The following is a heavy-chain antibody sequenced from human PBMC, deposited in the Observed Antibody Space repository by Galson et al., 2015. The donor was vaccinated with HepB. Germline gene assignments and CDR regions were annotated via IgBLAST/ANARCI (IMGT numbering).Heavy chain of an antibody. D-gene: IGHD3-10*01. Sequence: SLRLSCAASGFTFSSYAMSWVRQAPGKGLEWVSAISGSGGSTYYADSVKGRFTISRDNSKNTLYLQMNGLRAEDTAVYYCAKDFYYYGSGSPDYWGQGTLVTVSS. J-gene: IGHJ4*02. CDR1: GFTFSSYA. CDR3: AKDFYYYGSGSPDY. CDR2: ISGSGGST. V-gene: IGHV3-23*01.